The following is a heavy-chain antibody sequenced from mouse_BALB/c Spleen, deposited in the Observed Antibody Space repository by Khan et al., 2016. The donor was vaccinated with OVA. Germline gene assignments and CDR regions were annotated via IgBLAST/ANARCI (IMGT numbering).Heavy chain of an antibody. V-gene: IGHV2-6-4*01. D-gene: IGHD2-14*01. CDR1: GFSLSRYN. J-gene: IGHJ4*01. Sequence: VELKESGPGLVAPSQSLSITCTVSGFSLSRYNIHWVRQPPGKGLEWLGLIWGGGGTDYNSTLKSRLSITKDNSKSQVFLKMNSLPTDDTAMYYSARAYYRYDGYYAMNYWGQGTSVTVSS. CDR3: ARAYYRYDGYYAMNY. CDR2: IWGGGGT.